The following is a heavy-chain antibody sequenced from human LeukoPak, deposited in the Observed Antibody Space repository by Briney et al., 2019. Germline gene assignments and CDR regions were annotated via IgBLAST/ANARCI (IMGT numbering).Heavy chain of an antibody. Sequence: SETLSLTCTVSGGSISSYYWSWIRQPPGKGLEWIGYIYYSGSTNYNPSLKSRVTISVDTSKNQFSLKLSSVTAADTAVYYCARTMSSRMGLRYYFDYWGQGTLVTVSS. CDR1: GGSISSYY. CDR3: ARTMSSRMGLRYYFDY. D-gene: IGHD3-22*01. CDR2: IYYSGST. J-gene: IGHJ4*02. V-gene: IGHV4-59*08.